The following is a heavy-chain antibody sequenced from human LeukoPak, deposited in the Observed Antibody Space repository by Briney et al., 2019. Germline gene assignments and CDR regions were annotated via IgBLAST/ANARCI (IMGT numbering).Heavy chain of an antibody. CDR2: VSHSGSA. J-gene: IGHJ4*02. D-gene: IGHD5-24*01. CDR3: ARGKRY. Sequence: SETLSLTCAVSGGSFSGFFWSWIRQSPGKGLEWIGEVSHSGSANYNPSLQSRVTISVDTSKDQFSLKLSSVTAADTAVYYCARGKRYWGQGTLVTVSS. CDR1: GGSFSGFF. V-gene: IGHV4-34*01.